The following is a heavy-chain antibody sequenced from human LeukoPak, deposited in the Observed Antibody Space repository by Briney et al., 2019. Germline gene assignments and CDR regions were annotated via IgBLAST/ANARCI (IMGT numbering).Heavy chain of an antibody. CDR3: ARLIEGWFDP. D-gene: IGHD2/OR15-2a*01. V-gene: IGHV4-39*01. J-gene: IGHJ5*02. CDR2: IYYNGDT. Sequence: PSENLSLTCTVSGGSINTRSYSWGWIRQPPGKGLEWIGSIYYNGDTYYNPSLKSRVTTSVDTSKNQFSLRLSSVTAADTAVYYCARLIEGWFDPWGQGTLVTVSS. CDR1: GGSINTRSYS.